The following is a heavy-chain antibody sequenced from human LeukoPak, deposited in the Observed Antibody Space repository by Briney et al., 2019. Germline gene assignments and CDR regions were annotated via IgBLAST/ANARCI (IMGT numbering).Heavy chain of an antibody. CDR2: ITPHSGGT. Sequence: ASVKVSCKVSGYTLTELSMHWVRQAPGQGLEWMGWITPHSGGTNYAQKFQGRVTMTRDTSISTAYMELRRLTSDDTAVYYCARVRNSYGPRSLDYWGQGTLVTVSS. J-gene: IGHJ4*02. D-gene: IGHD5-18*01. CDR1: GYTLTELS. CDR3: ARVRNSYGPRSLDY. V-gene: IGHV1-2*02.